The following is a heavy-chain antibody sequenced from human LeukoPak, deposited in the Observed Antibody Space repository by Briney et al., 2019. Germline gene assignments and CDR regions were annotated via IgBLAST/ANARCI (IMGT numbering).Heavy chain of an antibody. CDR1: GYSFTSYW. Sequence: GESLKISCKGSGYSFTSYWIGWVRQMPGKGLEWMGIIYPGDSDTGYSPSFQGQVTISADKSISTAYLQWSSLKASDTAMYYCARGTTTDDYYYGMDVWGQGTTVTVSS. J-gene: IGHJ6*02. V-gene: IGHV5-51*01. CDR3: ARGTTTDDYYYGMDV. CDR2: IYPGDSDT. D-gene: IGHD1-1*01.